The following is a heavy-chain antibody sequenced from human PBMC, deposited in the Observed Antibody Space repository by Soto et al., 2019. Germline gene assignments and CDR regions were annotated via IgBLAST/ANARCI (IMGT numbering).Heavy chain of an antibody. CDR2: ISYDGNNK. Sequence: QVQLVESGGGVVQPGRSLRLSCAASGFTYSTYTMHWVRQAPGKGLEWVAVISYDGNNKFYADSVKGRFTISRDSTKQTLYLQMNSLRPDDTAMYYCARDGVSSPEYTWNYGTYFDSWGQGALVTVSS. CDR3: ARDGVSSPEYTWNYGTYFDS. CDR1: GFTYSTYT. V-gene: IGHV3-30-3*01. D-gene: IGHD1-7*01. J-gene: IGHJ4*02.